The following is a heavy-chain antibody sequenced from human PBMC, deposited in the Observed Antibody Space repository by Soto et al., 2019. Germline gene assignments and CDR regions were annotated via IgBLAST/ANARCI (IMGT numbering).Heavy chain of an antibody. Sequence: GGSLRLSCVASGFTFSSHEMNWVRQAPGKGLEWVSYISSSGSPIDYADSVRGRFTISRDNAKNTLYLQMNSLRAEDTAIFYCARDPFGYYVNYFDNWGQGTLVTVSS. J-gene: IGHJ4*02. CDR2: ISSSGSPI. CDR1: GFTFSSHE. D-gene: IGHD1-26*01. CDR3: ARDPFGYYVNYFDN. V-gene: IGHV3-48*03.